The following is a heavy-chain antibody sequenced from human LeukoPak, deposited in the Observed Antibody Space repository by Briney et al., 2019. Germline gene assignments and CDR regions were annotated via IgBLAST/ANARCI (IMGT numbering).Heavy chain of an antibody. J-gene: IGHJ4*02. Sequence: SETLSLTCAVSGGSISSSNWWSWVRQPPGKGLEWIGEIYHSGSTNYNPSLRSRVTISVDKSKNQFSLKLSSVTAADTAVYYCARASHDYGDYSHFDYWGQGTLVTVSS. CDR1: GGSISSSNW. CDR2: IYHSGST. D-gene: IGHD4-17*01. V-gene: IGHV4-4*02. CDR3: ARASHDYGDYSHFDY.